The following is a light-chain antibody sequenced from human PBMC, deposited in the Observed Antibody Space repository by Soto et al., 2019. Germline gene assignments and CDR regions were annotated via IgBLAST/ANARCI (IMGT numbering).Light chain of an antibody. CDR2: DVS. Sequence: QSVLNQPASVSGSPGQSITISCTGTSSDVGGYNYVSWYQQHPGKAPKLMIYDVSNRPSGVSNRFSGSKSGNTASLTISGLQAKDEADYYCSSYTSSSTLVFGTGTKVTVL. V-gene: IGLV2-14*01. J-gene: IGLJ1*01. CDR1: SSDVGGYNY. CDR3: SSYTSSSTLV.